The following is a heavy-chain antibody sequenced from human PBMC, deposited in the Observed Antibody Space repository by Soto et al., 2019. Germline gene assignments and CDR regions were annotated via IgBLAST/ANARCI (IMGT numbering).Heavy chain of an antibody. CDR1: GYTFTSYA. J-gene: IGHJ4*02. Sequence: ASVKVACKAYGYTFTSYAMQWVRQAPGQRLEWMGWINAGNGNTKYSQKFQGRVTITRDTTASTAYMELSSLRSEDTAVYYCARTFIAAPSNFDYWGQGTLVTVSS. CDR2: INAGNGNT. CDR3: ARTFIAAPSNFDY. V-gene: IGHV1-3*01. D-gene: IGHD6-6*01.